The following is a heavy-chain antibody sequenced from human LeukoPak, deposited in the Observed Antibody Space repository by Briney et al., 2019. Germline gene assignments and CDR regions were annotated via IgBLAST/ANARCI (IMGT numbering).Heavy chain of an antibody. V-gene: IGHV4-59*01. CDR1: VGSISTYY. Sequence: SETLSLTCTVSVGSISTYYWSWVRQPPGKGLEWIGYIYYSGSTNYNPSLKSRVTISVDTSKNQFSLNLSSVTAADTAVYYCARSERYNSGWYFYFDYWGQGTLVTVSS. J-gene: IGHJ4*02. CDR3: ARSERYNSGWYFYFDY. D-gene: IGHD6-19*01. CDR2: IYYSGST.